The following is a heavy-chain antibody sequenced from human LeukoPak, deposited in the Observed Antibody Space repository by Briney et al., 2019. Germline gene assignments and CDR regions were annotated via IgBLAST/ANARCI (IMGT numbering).Heavy chain of an antibody. CDR1: GGSISSYY. CDR2: IYYSGST. V-gene: IGHV4-59*01. D-gene: IGHD6-19*01. CDR3: ATDSSGLYFDY. J-gene: IGHJ4*02. Sequence: SETLSLTCAVYGGSISSYYWSWIRQPPGKGLEWIGYIYYSGSTNYNPSLKSRVTISVDTSKNQFSLKLSSVTAADTAVYYCATDSSGLYFDYWGQGTLVTVSS.